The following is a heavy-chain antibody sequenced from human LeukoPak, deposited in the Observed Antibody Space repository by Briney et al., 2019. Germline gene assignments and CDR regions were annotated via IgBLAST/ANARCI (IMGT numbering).Heavy chain of an antibody. CDR2: IRYDGSNK. V-gene: IGHV3-30*02. Sequence: GGSLRLSCAASGFTLTTYGMNWVRQAPGKGLEWVAFIRYDGSNKYYADSVKGRFTISRDNAKNSLYLQMNSLRGEDMALYYCAKGLVGSSIADFFDYWGQGILVTVSS. D-gene: IGHD6-6*01. J-gene: IGHJ4*02. CDR3: AKGLVGSSIADFFDY. CDR1: GFTLTTYG.